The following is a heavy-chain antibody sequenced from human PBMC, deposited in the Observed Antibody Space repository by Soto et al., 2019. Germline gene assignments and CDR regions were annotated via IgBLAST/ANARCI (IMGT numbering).Heavy chain of an antibody. D-gene: IGHD2-2*01. CDR2: IYYSGRT. J-gene: IGHJ6*02. Sequence: QVQLQESGPGLVKPSETLSLTCTVSGGSISSYYWSWIRQPPGKGLEWIGYIYYSGRTNYNPSLKSRVTISVDTSKNQFSLKLSSVTAADTDVYYCASRYCSSTSCPDYYYGMDVWGQGTTVTVSS. CDR3: ASRYCSSTSCPDYYYGMDV. CDR1: GGSISSYY. V-gene: IGHV4-59*01.